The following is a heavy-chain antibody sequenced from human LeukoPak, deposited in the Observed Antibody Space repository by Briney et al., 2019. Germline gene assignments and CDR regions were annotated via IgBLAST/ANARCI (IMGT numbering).Heavy chain of an antibody. J-gene: IGHJ4*02. Sequence: GGSLRLSCTASGFTFGDYAMSWVRQAPGKGLEWVSAISGSGGGTFYADSVKGRFTVSRDNSKNTLYLQINRLRAEDTAVYYCAKGPYASAWFGEYWGQGTLVTVSS. CDR2: ISGSGGGT. V-gene: IGHV3-23*01. CDR1: GFTFGDYA. D-gene: IGHD3-10*01. CDR3: AKGPYASAWFGEY.